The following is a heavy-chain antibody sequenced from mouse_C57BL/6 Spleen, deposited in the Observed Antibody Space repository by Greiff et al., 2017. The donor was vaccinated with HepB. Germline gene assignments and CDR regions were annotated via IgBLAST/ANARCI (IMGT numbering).Heavy chain of an antibody. D-gene: IGHD1-1*01. V-gene: IGHV1-19*01. CDR2: INPYNGGT. J-gene: IGHJ4*01. CDR3: ARYYYGSSYGAMDY. Sequence: EVQLVESGPVLVKPGASVKMSCKASGYTFTDYYMNWVKQSHGKSLEWIGVINPYNGGTSYNQKFKGKATLTVDKSSSTAYMELNSLTSEDSAVYYCARYYYGSSYGAMDYWGQGTSVTVSS. CDR1: GYTFTDYY.